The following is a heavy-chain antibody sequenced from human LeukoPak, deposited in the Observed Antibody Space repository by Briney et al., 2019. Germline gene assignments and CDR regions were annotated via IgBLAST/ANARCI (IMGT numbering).Heavy chain of an antibody. V-gene: IGHV4-61*02. CDR2: IYTSGST. CDR3: ASTRYYDSSGYYLGEDY. CDR1: GGSISSGSYY. J-gene: IGHJ4*02. D-gene: IGHD3-22*01. Sequence: SQTLSLTCTVSGGSISSGSYYWSWIRQPAGKGLEWIGRIYTSGSTNYNPSLKSRVTISVDTSKNQFSLKLSSVTAADTAVYHCASTRYYDSSGYYLGEDYWGQGTLVTVSS.